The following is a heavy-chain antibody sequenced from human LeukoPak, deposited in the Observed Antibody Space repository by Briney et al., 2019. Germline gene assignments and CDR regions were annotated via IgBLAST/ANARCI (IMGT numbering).Heavy chain of an antibody. CDR3: ATPTSGYCSGGSCRTSDY. V-gene: IGHV3-21*01. J-gene: IGHJ4*02. CDR2: ISSSSTYI. D-gene: IGHD2-15*01. CDR1: GFTFSSYS. Sequence: PGGSLRLSCAASGFTFSSYSMNWVRQAPGKGLEWVSSISSSSTYIYYADSVKGRFTISRDNAKNSLYLQMSSLRADDTAVYYCATPTSGYCSGGSCRTSDYWGQGTLVTVSS.